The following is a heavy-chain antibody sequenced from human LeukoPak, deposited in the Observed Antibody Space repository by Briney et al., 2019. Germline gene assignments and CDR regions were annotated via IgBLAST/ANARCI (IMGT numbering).Heavy chain of an antibody. J-gene: IGHJ4*02. CDR2: IYYSGST. CDR1: GGSISSGDYY. Sequence: SETLSLTCTVSGGSISSGDYYWSWIRQPPGKGLEWIGYIYYSGSTYYNPSLKSRVTISVDTSKNQFSLKLSSVTAADTAVYYCARDRSYYDSSGYYWVLDYWGQGTLVTVSS. D-gene: IGHD3-22*01. V-gene: IGHV4-30-4*01. CDR3: ARDRSYYDSSGYYWVLDY.